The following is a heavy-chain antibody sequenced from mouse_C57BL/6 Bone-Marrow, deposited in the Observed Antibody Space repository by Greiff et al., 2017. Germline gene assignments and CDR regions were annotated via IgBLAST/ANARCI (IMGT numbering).Heavy chain of an antibody. Sequence: QVQLQQPGAELVMPGASVKLSCKASGYTFTSYWMHWVKQRPGQGLEWIGEIDPSDSYTNYNQKFKGKSTLTVDKSSSPAYMQLSSLTSEDSAVYYCATAYYYGYFDYWGQGTTLTVSS. D-gene: IGHD1-1*01. V-gene: IGHV1-69*01. CDR2: IDPSDSYT. CDR3: ATAYYYGYFDY. CDR1: GYTFTSYW. J-gene: IGHJ2*01.